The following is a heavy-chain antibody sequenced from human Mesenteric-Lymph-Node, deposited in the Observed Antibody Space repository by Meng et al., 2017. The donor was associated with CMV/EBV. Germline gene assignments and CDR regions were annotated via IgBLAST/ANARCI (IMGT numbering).Heavy chain of an antibody. CDR1: GFTFSDYY. J-gene: IGHJ6*02. D-gene: IGHD3-3*01. CDR2: ISSSGSTT. CDR3: ARGRSYDFWSGDDIYYYYGMDV. Sequence: GESLKISCAASGFTFSDYYMSWIRQAPGKGLEWVSYISSSGSTTYYADSVKGRFTISRDNAKNSLYLQMNSLRAEDTAVYYCARGRSYDFWSGDDIYYYYGMDVWGQGTTVTVSS. V-gene: IGHV3-11*01.